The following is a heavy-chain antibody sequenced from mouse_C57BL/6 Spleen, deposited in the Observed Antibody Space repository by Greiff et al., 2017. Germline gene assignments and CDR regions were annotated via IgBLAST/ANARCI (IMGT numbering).Heavy chain of an antibody. CDR2: IDPSDSYT. D-gene: IGHD2-5*01. Sequence: QVQLQQPGAELVKPGASVKLSCKASGYTFTSYWMQWVKQRPGQGLEWIGEIDPSDSYTNYNQKFKGKATLTVDTSSSTAYMQLSSLTSEDSAVYYCARRGGAYYSNYVSLYFDYWGQGTTLTVSS. V-gene: IGHV1-50*01. CDR3: ARRGGAYYSNYVSLYFDY. CDR1: GYTFTSYW. J-gene: IGHJ2*01.